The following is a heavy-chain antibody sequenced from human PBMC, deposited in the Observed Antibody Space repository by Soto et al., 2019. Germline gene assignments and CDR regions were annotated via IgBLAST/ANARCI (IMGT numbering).Heavy chain of an antibody. CDR2: IIPIFGTA. D-gene: IGHD2-2*01. V-gene: IGHV1-69*13. Sequence: SVKVSCKASGGTFSSYAISWVRQAPGQGLEWMGGIIPIFGTANYARKFQGRVTITADESTSTAYMELSSLRSEDTAVYYCARDRCSSTSCYNEFDYWGQGTLVTVSS. J-gene: IGHJ4*02. CDR3: ARDRCSSTSCYNEFDY. CDR1: GGTFSSYA.